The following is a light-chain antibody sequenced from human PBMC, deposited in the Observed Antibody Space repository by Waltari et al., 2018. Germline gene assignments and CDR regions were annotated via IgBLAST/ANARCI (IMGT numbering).Light chain of an antibody. J-gene: IGKJ2*01. CDR1: QTLNSNY. Sequence: EIVLTQSPGTLSLSAGERATLFCKASQTLNSNYLAWYQQKPGQSPGLLIFGASSRATGIPDRFSGSGSGTDFTLTISRLETEDSALYYCQQYGSSPYSFGQGARVEIK. CDR2: GAS. CDR3: QQYGSSPYS. V-gene: IGKV3-20*01.